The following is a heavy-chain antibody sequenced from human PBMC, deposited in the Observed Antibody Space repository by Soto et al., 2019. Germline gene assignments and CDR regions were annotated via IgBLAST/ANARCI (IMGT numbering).Heavy chain of an antibody. CDR2: INPSGGST. Sequence: ASVKVSCKASGYTFTIYYMHWVRQAPGQGLEWMGIINPSGGSTSYAQKFQGRVTMTRDTSTSTVYMELSSLRSEDTAVYYCATATGRYSSGWFDAFDIWGQGTMVTVSS. J-gene: IGHJ3*02. CDR3: ATATGRYSSGWFDAFDI. CDR1: GYTFTIYY. D-gene: IGHD6-19*01. V-gene: IGHV1-46*03.